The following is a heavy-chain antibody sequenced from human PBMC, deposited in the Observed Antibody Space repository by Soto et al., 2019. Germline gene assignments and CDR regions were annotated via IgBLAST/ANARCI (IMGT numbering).Heavy chain of an antibody. CDR1: GGSIFTGGSINYGDYY. D-gene: IGHD6-25*01. J-gene: IGHJ6*02. CDR3: ARGPHELTAGCSGMDV. V-gene: IGHV4-30-4*01. CDR2: VYYSGST. Sequence: QVQLQESGPGLVKPSQTLSLTCTVSGGSIFTGGSINYGDYYWGWIRQPPGKGLECIGSVYYSGSTYDNPSPTSRLTISVDTPKILFSLQANSVSAPDPPLYYCARGPHELTAGCSGMDVWGQGTTVTVSS.